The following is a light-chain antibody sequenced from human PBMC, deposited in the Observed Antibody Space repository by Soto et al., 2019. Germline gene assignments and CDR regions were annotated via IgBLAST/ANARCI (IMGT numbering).Light chain of an antibody. CDR2: EGT. J-gene: IGLJ1*01. Sequence: QSALTQPASVSGAPGQSIAISCTGTSSDVGSSNLLSWYQHHPGKAPKLIIYEGTRRPSGVSGRFSGSMSGNTASLTISGLQAEDEAEYYCCSFVRGSTSYVFGTGTKLTVL. V-gene: IGLV2-23*01. CDR3: CSFVRGSTSYV. CDR1: SSDVGSSNL.